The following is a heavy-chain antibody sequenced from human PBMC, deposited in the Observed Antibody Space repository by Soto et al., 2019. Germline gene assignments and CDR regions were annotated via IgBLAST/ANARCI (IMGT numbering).Heavy chain of an antibody. J-gene: IGHJ6*02. Sequence: SETLSLTCAVYGGSFSGYYWIWIRQPPGKGLEWIGEVNDSGSTNCNPSLKSRVTISKVTSKNQFSLKLSSVTAADTAVYYCARALGGTGRFYYYGMDVWGQGTTVTVSS. CDR2: VNDSGST. D-gene: IGHD3-16*01. V-gene: IGHV4-34*01. CDR3: ARALGGTGRFYYYGMDV. CDR1: GGSFSGYY.